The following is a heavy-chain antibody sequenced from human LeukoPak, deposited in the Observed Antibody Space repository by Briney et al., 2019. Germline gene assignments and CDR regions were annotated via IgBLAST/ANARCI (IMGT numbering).Heavy chain of an antibody. CDR3: ARGPSDTIFGFNLTPYYYYYGMDV. CDR2: ISYDGSNK. J-gene: IGHJ6*02. V-gene: IGHV3-30*14. D-gene: IGHD3-3*01. CDR1: GFTFSSYA. Sequence: GGSLRLSRAASGFTFSSYAMHWVRQAPGKGLEWVAVISYDGSNKYYADSVKGRFTISRDNSKNTLYLQMNSLRAEDTAVYYCARGPSDTIFGFNLTPYYYYYGMDVWGQGTTVTVSS.